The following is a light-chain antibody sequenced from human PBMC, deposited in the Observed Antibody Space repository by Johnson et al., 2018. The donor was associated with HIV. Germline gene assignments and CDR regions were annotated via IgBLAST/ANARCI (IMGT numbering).Light chain of an antibody. CDR2: DNN. Sequence: QSVLTQPPSVSAAPGQKVTISCSGSSSNIGNNYVSWYQQLPGTAPKLLIYDNNKRPSGIPDRFSGSKSGTSATLDITGLQTGDGADYYCATWDTSLSAGGVFGTGTKVTVL. J-gene: IGLJ1*01. CDR1: SSNIGNNY. CDR3: ATWDTSLSAGGV. V-gene: IGLV1-51*01.